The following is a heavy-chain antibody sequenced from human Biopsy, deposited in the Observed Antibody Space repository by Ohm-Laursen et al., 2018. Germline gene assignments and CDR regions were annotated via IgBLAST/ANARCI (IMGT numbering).Heavy chain of an antibody. CDR3: AKPTTRYGDYIHCFSYYGVEV. D-gene: IGHD4-17*01. CDR2: IPSDGTKE. Sequence: SLRLSCAASGFGVNTYGMHWVRQGPGKGLEWVSVIPSDGTKELYADSVKGRFTISRDNSKNTLYLQMTSLRPEDTVVYYCAKPTTRYGDYIHCFSYYGVEVWGQGTTVTVSS. J-gene: IGHJ6*02. CDR1: GFGVNTYG. V-gene: IGHV3-30*18.